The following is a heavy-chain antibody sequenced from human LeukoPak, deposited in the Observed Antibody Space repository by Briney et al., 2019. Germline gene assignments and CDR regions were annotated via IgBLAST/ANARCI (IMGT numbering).Heavy chain of an antibody. CDR3: ARGDSVAGTSNYFDS. J-gene: IGHJ5*01. Sequence: GASVKVPCKTSGYTFTSFDIHWVRQATGQGLEWMGWMKPNDGNRGFAQKFQGRLTMTSDTSLVTAYMELTSLTSDDTAVYYCARGDSVAGTSNYFDSWGQGTLVTVSS. V-gene: IGHV1-8*02. CDR1: GYTFTSFD. CDR2: MKPNDGNR. D-gene: IGHD6-19*01.